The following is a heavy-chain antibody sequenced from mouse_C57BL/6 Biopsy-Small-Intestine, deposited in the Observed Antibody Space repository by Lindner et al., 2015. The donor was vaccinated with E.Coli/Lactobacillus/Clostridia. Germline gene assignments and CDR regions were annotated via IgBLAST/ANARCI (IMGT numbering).Heavy chain of an antibody. J-gene: IGHJ4*01. V-gene: IGHV1-4*01. D-gene: IGHD2-3*01. Sequence: SVKVVLQGFRFIPLFSYTISWVRQAPGQGLEWMGWINAYNDDTKYAQKFEGRVTMTTDASTNTSYMELRSLRSDDTAVYYCARDRYFYDDRSSFPGFDYWGLGTLVSVSS. CDR2: INAYNDDT. CDR3: ARDRYFYDDRSSFPGFDY. CDR1: FIPLFSYT.